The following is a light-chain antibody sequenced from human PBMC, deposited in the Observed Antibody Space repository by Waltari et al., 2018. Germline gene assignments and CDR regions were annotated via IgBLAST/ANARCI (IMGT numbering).Light chain of an antibody. CDR3: SSYISSDTLEL. CDR1: SSDVGGYNY. CDR2: DVS. V-gene: IGLV2-14*03. J-gene: IGLJ2*01. Sequence: HSALTQPASVSGSPGQSITIPCTGTSSDVGGYNYVSWYQQHPGKPPKLMIYDVSNRPSGVSNRFSGSKSGNTASLTISGLQAEDEADYYCSSYISSDTLELFGGGTSLTVL.